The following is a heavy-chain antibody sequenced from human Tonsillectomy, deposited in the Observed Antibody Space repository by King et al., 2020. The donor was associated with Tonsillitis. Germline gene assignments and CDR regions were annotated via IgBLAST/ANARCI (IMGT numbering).Heavy chain of an antibody. V-gene: IGHV1-69*14. CDR3: ASDGVKAYYDSSGSFYYYYGMDV. Sequence: VQLVQSGAEVKKTGSSLRVSCKTSGGTFSSYAISWVRQAPGQGLEWMGAIIPVFTITTYAQKFHGRVTITADKSASTAYMELSSLRSEDTAVYYCASDGVKAYYDSSGSFYYYYGMDVWGRGTTITVSS. J-gene: IGHJ6*02. D-gene: IGHD3-22*01. CDR2: IIPVFTIT. CDR1: GGTFSSYA.